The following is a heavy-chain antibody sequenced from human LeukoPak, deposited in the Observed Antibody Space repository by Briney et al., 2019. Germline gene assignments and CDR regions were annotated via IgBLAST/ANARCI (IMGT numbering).Heavy chain of an antibody. V-gene: IGHV3-21*01. J-gene: IGHJ3*02. Sequence: GGSLRLSCAASGFTFSSYSMNWVRQAPGKGLEWVSSIISSSSYIYYADSVKGRFTISRDNAKNSLYLQMNSLRAEDTAVYYCARTKARFGDSTVGDAFDIWGQGTMVTVSS. D-gene: IGHD2-21*02. CDR2: IISSSSYI. CDR1: GFTFSSYS. CDR3: ARTKARFGDSTVGDAFDI.